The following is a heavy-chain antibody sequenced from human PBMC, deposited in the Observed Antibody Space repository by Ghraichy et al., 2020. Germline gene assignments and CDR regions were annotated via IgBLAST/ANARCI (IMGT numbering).Heavy chain of an antibody. V-gene: IGHV1-8*01. CDR1: GYPFTSYD. D-gene: IGHD2-15*01. J-gene: IGHJ4*02. Sequence: ASVKVSCKASGYPFTSYDINWVRQATGQGLEWMGWMNPNSGNTGYAQKFQGRVTMTRNTSISTAYMELTSLRFEDTAVYYCARADLGYCSGGSCYVHYWGQGTQVTVSS. CDR3: ARADLGYCSGGSCYVHY. CDR2: MNPNSGNT.